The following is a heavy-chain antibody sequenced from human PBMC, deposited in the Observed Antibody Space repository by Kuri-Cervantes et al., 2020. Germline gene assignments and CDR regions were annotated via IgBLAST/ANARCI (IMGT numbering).Heavy chain of an antibody. J-gene: IGHJ4*02. CDR3: ATAPLSGTTLSLFDY. CDR1: GFSFSSYW. D-gene: IGHD1-7*01. CDR2: IYSGGST. V-gene: IGHV3-66*01. Sequence: GESLKISCAASGFSFSSYWVSWVRQAPGKGLEWVSVIYSGGSTYYADSVKGRFTISRDNSKNTLYLQMNSLRAEDTAVYYCATAPLSGTTLSLFDYWGQGTLVTVSS.